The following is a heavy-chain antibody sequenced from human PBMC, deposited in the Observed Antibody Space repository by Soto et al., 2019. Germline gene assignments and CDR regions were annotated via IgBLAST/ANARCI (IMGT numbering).Heavy chain of an antibody. D-gene: IGHD5-12*01. CDR1: GFTFSSYW. CDR3: ARDPGVWTHIVATKGSIEDDY. V-gene: IGHV3-74*01. Sequence: GSLRLSCAASGFTFSSYWMHWVRQAPGKGLVWVSRINSDGSSTSYADSVKGRFTISRDNAKNTLYLQMNSLRAEDTAVYYCARDPGVWTHIVATKGSIEDDYWGQGTLVTVSS. J-gene: IGHJ4*02. CDR2: INSDGSST.